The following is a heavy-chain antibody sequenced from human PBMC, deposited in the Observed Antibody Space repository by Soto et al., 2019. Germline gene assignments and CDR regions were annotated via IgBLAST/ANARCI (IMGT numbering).Heavy chain of an antibody. CDR2: IYYSGST. CDR3: ATSADYGDYDGLDY. CDR1: GGSISSYY. D-gene: IGHD4-17*01. V-gene: IGHV4-59*01. J-gene: IGHJ4*02. Sequence: SETLSLTCTVSGGSISSYYWSWIRQPPGKGLEWIGYIYYSGSTNYNPSLKSRVTISVDTSKNQFSLKLSSVTAADTAVYYCATSADYGDYDGLDYWGQGTLVTVSS.